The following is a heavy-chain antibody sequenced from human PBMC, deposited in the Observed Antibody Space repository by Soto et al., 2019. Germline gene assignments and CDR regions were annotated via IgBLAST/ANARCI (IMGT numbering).Heavy chain of an antibody. CDR1: GLTFSSYA. D-gene: IGHD3-10*01. V-gene: IGHV3-23*01. CDR2: ISGSGGST. Sequence: EVQLLESGGGLVQPGGSLRLSCAASGLTFSSYAMTWVRQAPGMGLEWVSLISGSGGSTYYADSVKGRFTISRDNSKNTLYLQMNSLRAEDTAVYYCAKEDEDITIYWGQGTLVTVSS. CDR3: AKEDEDITIY. J-gene: IGHJ4*02.